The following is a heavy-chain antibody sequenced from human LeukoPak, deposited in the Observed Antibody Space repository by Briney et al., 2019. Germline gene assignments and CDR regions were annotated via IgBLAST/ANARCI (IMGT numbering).Heavy chain of an antibody. J-gene: IGHJ4*02. CDR1: GGSISSSNYY. CDR3: ARHRSGVTYFDY. CDR2: IYYSGST. V-gene: IGHV4-39*01. D-gene: IGHD2-21*02. Sequence: SETLSLTCTVSGGSISSSNYYWGWIRQPPGKGLEWIGTIYYSGSTYYDPSLESRLTISVDTSKNQFSLKLSSVTAAHMALYYCARHRSGVTYFDYWGQGTLVTVSS.